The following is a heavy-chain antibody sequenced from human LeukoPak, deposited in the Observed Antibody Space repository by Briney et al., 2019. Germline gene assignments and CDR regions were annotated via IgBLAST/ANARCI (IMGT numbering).Heavy chain of an antibody. V-gene: IGHV4-39*07. Sequence: SETLSLTRTVSGGSISSSSYYWGWIRQPPGKGLEWIGSIYYSGSTYYNPSLKSRVTISVDTSKNQFSLKLSSVTAADTAVYYCARTPPRGIVGATRGGDYWGQGTLVTVSS. CDR1: GGSISSSSYY. J-gene: IGHJ4*02. D-gene: IGHD1-26*01. CDR3: ARTPPRGIVGATRGGDY. CDR2: IYYSGST.